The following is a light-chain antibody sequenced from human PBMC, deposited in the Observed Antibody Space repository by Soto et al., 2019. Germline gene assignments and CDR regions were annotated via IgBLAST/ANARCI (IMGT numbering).Light chain of an antibody. J-gene: IGLJ2*01. CDR2: EGS. Sequence: QSVLTQPASVSGSPGQSITMSCTGTSSDVGSYNLVSWYQQHPGKAPKLMIYEGSKRPSGVSNRFSGSKSGNTASLTISGLQAEDEADYYCCSYAGSSTDVVFGGGTKLTVL. CDR3: CSYAGSSTDVV. V-gene: IGLV2-23*01. CDR1: SSDVGSYNL.